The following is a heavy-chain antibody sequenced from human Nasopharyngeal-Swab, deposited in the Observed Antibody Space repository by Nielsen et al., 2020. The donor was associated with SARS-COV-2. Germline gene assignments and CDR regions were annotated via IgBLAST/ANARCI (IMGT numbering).Heavy chain of an antibody. D-gene: IGHD3-10*01. V-gene: IGHV3-43*01. CDR3: AGMGYGSGSSTTKYYFDY. Sequence: GGSLRLSCAASGFTFDDYTMHWVRQAPGKGLEWVSLISWDGGSTYYADSVKGRFTISRDNSKNSLYLQMNSLRTEDTASYYCAGMGYGSGSSTTKYYFDYWGQGTLVTVSS. J-gene: IGHJ4*02. CDR2: ISWDGGST. CDR1: GFTFDDYT.